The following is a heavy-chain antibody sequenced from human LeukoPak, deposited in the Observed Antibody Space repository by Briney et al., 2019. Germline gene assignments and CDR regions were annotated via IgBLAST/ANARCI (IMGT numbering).Heavy chain of an antibody. D-gene: IGHD5-12*01. CDR1: GFTFSSYG. Sequence: PTGGSLRLSCAASGFTFSSYGMHWVRQAPGKGLEWVAVIWYDGSNKYYADSVKGRFTISRDNSKNTLYLQMNSLRAEDTAVYYCAKDRHSGVFPSYFDYWGPGTLVTVSS. J-gene: IGHJ4*02. V-gene: IGHV3-33*06. CDR3: AKDRHSGVFPSYFDY. CDR2: IWYDGSNK.